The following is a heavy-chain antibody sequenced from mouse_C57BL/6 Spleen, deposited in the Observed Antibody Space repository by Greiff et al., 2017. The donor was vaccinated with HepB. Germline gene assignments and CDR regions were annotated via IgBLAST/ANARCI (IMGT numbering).Heavy chain of an antibody. CDR1: GFNIKDDY. V-gene: IGHV14-4*01. CDR2: IDPENGDT. J-gene: IGHJ2*01. D-gene: IGHD1-1*01. CDR3: TTGTTVVKGY. Sequence: VQLQQSGAELVRPGASVKLSCTASGFNIKDDYMHWVKQRPEQGLEWIGWIDPENGDTEYASKFQGKATITADTPSNTAYLQLSSLTSEDTAVYYCTTGTTVVKGYWGQGTTLTVSS.